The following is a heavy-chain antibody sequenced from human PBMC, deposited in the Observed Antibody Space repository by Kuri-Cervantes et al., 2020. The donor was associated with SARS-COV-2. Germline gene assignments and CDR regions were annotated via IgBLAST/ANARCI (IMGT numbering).Heavy chain of an antibody. V-gene: IGHV3-30*07. J-gene: IGHJ4*02. CDR1: GFTFSSYA. CDR2: ISYDGSNK. Sequence: GESLKISCAASGFTFSSYAMHWVRQAPGKGLEWVAVISYDGSNKYYADSVKGRFTISRDNSKNTLYLQMNSLGAEDSAVYYCARDWGYDSSGPTFDYWGQGTMVTVSS. D-gene: IGHD3-22*01. CDR3: ARDWGYDSSGPTFDY.